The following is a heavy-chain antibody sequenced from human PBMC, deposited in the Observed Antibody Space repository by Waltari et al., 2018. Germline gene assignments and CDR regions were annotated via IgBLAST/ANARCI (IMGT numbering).Heavy chain of an antibody. CDR1: GLTFSDYG. Sequence: QVQLVESGGGVVQPGRSLRLSCAASGLTFSDYGIHWVRQAQGKGLEWLAVIWYDGSFKYYADSVKGRFTISRDNSKNTLYLQMNSLRAEDTAVYYCARDFDHGRAGFCDYWGKGTLVTVSS. CDR3: ARDFDHGRAGFCDY. D-gene: IGHD3-10*01. J-gene: IGHJ4*02. V-gene: IGHV3-33*01. CDR2: IWYDGSFK.